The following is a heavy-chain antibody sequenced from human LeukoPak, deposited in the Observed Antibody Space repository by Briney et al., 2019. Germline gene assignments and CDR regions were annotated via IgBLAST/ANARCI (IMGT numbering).Heavy chain of an antibody. CDR3: ASLRVYCSGGSCYPAPLDP. D-gene: IGHD2-15*01. Sequence: SETLSLTCAAYGGSFSGYYWSWIRQPPGKGLEWIGEINHSGSTNYNPSLKSRVTISVDTSKSQFSLKLSSVTAADTAVYYCASLRVYCSGGSCYPAPLDPWGQGTLVTVSS. CDR2: INHSGST. V-gene: IGHV4-34*01. J-gene: IGHJ5*02. CDR1: GGSFSGYY.